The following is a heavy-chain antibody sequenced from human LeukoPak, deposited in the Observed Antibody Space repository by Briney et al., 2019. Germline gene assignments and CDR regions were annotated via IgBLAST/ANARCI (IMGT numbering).Heavy chain of an antibody. CDR1: GYTFTSYY. D-gene: IGHD5-12*01. Sequence: ASVKVSFKASGYTFTSYYMHWVRQAPGQGLEWMGIINPSGGSTSYAQKFQGRVTMTRDTSTSTVYMELSSQRSEDTAVYYCARDVAYRGWFRANYFDYWGQGTLVTVSS. CDR2: INPSGGST. J-gene: IGHJ4*02. CDR3: ARDVAYRGWFRANYFDY. V-gene: IGHV1-46*01.